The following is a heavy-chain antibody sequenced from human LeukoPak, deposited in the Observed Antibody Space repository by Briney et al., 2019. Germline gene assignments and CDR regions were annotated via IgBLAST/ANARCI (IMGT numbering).Heavy chain of an antibody. CDR3: ATVLGYCSGGSCG. V-gene: IGHV1-8*01. Sequence: ASVKVSCKASGYTFTSYDINWVRQATGQGLEWMGWINPNSGGTNYAQKFQGRVTMTEDTSTDTAYMELSSLRSEDTAVYYCATVLGYCSGGSCGWGQGTLVTVSS. CDR1: GYTFTSYD. CDR2: INPNSGGT. J-gene: IGHJ4*02. D-gene: IGHD2-15*01.